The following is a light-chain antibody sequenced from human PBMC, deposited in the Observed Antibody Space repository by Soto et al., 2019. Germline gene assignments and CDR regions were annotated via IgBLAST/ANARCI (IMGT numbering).Light chain of an antibody. V-gene: IGLV2-8*01. CDR2: EVN. J-gene: IGLJ2*01. CDR1: GSDVGGYKY. CDR3: SSYAGSNNVI. Sequence: QSAPTQPPSASGSPGQSVTISCTGTGSDVGGYKYVSWYQQHPGKAPKLIIYEVNKWPSGVPDRFSGSKSGNTASLTVSGLQGEDEADYYCSSYAGSNNVIFGGGTKLTVL.